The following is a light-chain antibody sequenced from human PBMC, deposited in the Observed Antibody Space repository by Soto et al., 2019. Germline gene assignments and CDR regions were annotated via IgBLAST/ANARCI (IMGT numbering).Light chain of an antibody. CDR1: QSLTSN. CDR2: GAS. Sequence: EIVMTQSPATLSVSPGERATLSCRASQSLTSNLAWYQQKPGQPPRLLIYGASSRATGIPARFSGSGSGTEFTLTISSLQSEDFAVYYCQQYNNRPRTFGQGTKVEI. J-gene: IGKJ1*01. V-gene: IGKV3-15*01. CDR3: QQYNNRPRT.